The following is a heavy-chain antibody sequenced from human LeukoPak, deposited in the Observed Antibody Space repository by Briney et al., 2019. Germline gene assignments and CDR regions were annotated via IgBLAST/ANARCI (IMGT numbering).Heavy chain of an antibody. D-gene: IGHD2-15*01. V-gene: IGHV1-18*01. CDR2: ISPNNGDT. CDR1: GYIFTNYG. CDR3: ARQGCDGGSCSFDY. Sequence: ASVKVSCKASGYIFTNYGITWVRQAPGQGLEWMGWISPNNGDTNYAQKFQGRVTMTTDTSTSTAYIEVRTLRSDDTGVYYCARQGCDGGSCSFDYWGQGTLVTVSS. J-gene: IGHJ4*02.